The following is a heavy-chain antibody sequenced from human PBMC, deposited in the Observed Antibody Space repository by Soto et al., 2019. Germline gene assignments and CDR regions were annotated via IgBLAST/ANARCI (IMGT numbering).Heavy chain of an antibody. CDR1: GCTFSNHG. CDR2: ISGSGPNT. D-gene: IGHD6-13*01. J-gene: IGHJ5*02. Sequence: PGGSLRLSCTTSGCTFSNHGMSWVRQAPGKALAWLPGISGSGPNTYYACPLNGRCTLARDNSKNTVFQQMNSLRAEDTAVYYCAKHGLSASPSAIDRWGQGTLVTVSS. V-gene: IGHV3-23*01. CDR3: AKHGLSASPSAIDR.